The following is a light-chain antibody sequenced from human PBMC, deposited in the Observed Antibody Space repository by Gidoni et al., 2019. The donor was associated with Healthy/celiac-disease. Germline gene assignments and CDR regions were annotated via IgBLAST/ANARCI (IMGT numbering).Light chain of an antibody. CDR2: DVS. CDR1: SSDVGGYNY. CDR3: SSYTSSSTLVV. V-gene: IGLV2-14*01. Sequence: QSALTQPASVSGSPGQPITISCTGTSSDVGGYNYVSWYQRHPGKAPKLMIYDVSNRPSGVSNRFSGSKSGNTASLTISGLQAEDGADYYCSSYTSSSTLVVFGGGTKLTVL. J-gene: IGLJ2*01.